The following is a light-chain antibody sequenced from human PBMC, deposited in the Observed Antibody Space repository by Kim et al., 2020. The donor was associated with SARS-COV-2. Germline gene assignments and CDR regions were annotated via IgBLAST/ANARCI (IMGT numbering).Light chain of an antibody. J-gene: IGLJ1*01. CDR3: SSYTSSSTYV. CDR1: SSDVGGYNY. CDR2: DVS. Sequence: GSPGQSITISCTGTSSDVGGYNYVSWYQQHPGKAPKLMIYDVSNRPSGVSNRFSGSKSGNTASLTISGLQAEDEADYYCSSYTSSSTYVFGTGTKVTVL. V-gene: IGLV2-14*03.